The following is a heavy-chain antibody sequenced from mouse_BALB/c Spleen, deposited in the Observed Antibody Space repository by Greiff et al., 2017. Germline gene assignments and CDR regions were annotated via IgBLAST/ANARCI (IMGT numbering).Heavy chain of an antibody. Sequence: EVKLQESGPELVKPGASVKMSCKASGYTFTSYVMHWVKQKPGQGLEWIGYINPYNDGTKYNEKFKGKATLTSDKSSSTAYMELSSLTSEDSAVYYCARSYGNYLWYFDVWGAGTTVTVSS. J-gene: IGHJ1*01. CDR1: GYTFTSYV. D-gene: IGHD2-10*02. V-gene: IGHV1-14*01. CDR2: INPYNDGT. CDR3: ARSYGNYLWYFDV.